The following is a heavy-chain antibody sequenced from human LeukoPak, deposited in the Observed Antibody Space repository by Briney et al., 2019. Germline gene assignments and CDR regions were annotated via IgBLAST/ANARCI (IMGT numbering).Heavy chain of an antibody. D-gene: IGHD1-1*01. J-gene: IGHJ4*02. Sequence: SETLSLTCAVYGGSFSGYYWSWIRQPPGKGLEWIGEINHSGSTNYNPSLKSRVTISVDTSKNQFSLKLSSVTAADTAVYYCVTSKKTGTTGDYWGQGTLVTVSS. CDR1: GGSFSGYY. CDR3: VTSKKTGTTGDY. CDR2: INHSGST. V-gene: IGHV4-34*01.